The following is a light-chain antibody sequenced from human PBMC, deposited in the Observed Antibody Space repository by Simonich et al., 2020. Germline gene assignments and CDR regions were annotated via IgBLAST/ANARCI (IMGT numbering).Light chain of an antibody. J-gene: IGKJ3*01. CDR2: GAS. CDR3: QQYNNWPLT. Sequence: EIVMTQSPATLSVSPGERATLSCRARKRVSSNLAWYQQNPGQAPRLLIYGASTRATGIPARFSGSGSGTEFTLTISSMQSEDFAVYYCQQYNNWPLTFGPGTKVDIK. V-gene: IGKV3-15*01. CDR1: KRVSSN.